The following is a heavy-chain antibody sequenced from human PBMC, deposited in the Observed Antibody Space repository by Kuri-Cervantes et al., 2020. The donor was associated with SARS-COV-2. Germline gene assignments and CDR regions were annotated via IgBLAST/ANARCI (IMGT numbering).Heavy chain of an antibody. CDR1: GFTFDDYT. V-gene: IGHV3-43*01. CDR3: ARGGLLWFGELSDHYYYMDV. CDR2: ISWDGGST. J-gene: IGHJ6*03. Sequence: GESLKISCAASGFTFDDYTMHWVRQAPGKGLEWVSLISWDGGSTYYADSVKGRFTISRDNSKNTLYLQMNGLRAEDTAVYYCARGGLLWFGELSDHYYYMDVWGKGTTVTVSS. D-gene: IGHD3-10*01.